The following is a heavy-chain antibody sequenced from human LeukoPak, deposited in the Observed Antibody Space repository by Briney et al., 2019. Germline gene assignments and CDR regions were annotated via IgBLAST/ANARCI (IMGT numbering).Heavy chain of an antibody. CDR2: INPSGGST. CDR3: AKLAAAGTARYYFDY. Sequence: ASVKVSCKASGYTFTSYHFHWVRQAPGQGLEIMGIINPSGGSTTYAQKFQGRVTMTRDTSTSTVYMELSSLRSEDTAVYYCAKLAAAGTARYYFDYWGQGTLVTVSS. J-gene: IGHJ4*02. V-gene: IGHV1-46*01. D-gene: IGHD6-13*01. CDR1: GYTFTSYH.